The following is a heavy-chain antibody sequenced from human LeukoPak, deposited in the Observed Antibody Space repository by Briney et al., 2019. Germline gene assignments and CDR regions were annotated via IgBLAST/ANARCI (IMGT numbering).Heavy chain of an antibody. Sequence: PGGSLRLSCAASGFTFSSYSMNWVRQAPGKGLEWVSYISSSGNPINYADSVKGRFTISRDSAKNSLYLQMNSLRAEDTAVYYCARVGRSRTAAGFGAFDIWGQGTTVTVCS. V-gene: IGHV3-48*04. CDR3: ARVGRSRTAAGFGAFDI. D-gene: IGHD6-25*01. J-gene: IGHJ3*02. CDR1: GFTFSSYS. CDR2: ISSSGNPI.